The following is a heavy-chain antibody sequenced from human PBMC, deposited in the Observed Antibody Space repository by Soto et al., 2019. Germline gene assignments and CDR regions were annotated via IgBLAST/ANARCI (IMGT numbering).Heavy chain of an antibody. V-gene: IGHV6-1*01. J-gene: IGHJ3*02. Sequence: QSQTLSLTCAISGDSVSSNSAAWNWIRQSPSRGLEWLGRTYYRSKWYNDYAVSVKSRITINPDTSKNQFSLQLNSVTPEDTAVYYCARDHPYDFWSGYYPALPTYDAFDIWGQGTMVTVSS. CDR1: GDSVSSNSAA. CDR2: TYYRSKWYN. D-gene: IGHD3-3*01. CDR3: ARDHPYDFWSGYYPALPTYDAFDI.